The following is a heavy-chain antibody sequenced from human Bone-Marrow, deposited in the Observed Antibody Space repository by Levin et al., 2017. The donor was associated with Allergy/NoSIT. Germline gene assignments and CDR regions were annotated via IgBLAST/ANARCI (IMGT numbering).Heavy chain of an antibody. J-gene: IGHJ6*02. V-gene: IGHV3-74*03. Sequence: GESLKISCAASGFTFSDYWMHRVRQGPGKGLVWVSRMNSDGSRIEYVDSVKGRFTISRDNAKNTLYLQMNSLRVEDTAVYYCASDWEGAMNAWGQGTTVTVSS. CDR1: GFTFSDYW. CDR3: ASDWEGAMNA. D-gene: IGHD1-26*01. CDR2: MNSDGSRI.